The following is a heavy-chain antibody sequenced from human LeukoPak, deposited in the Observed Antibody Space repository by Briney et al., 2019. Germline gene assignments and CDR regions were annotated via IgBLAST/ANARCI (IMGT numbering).Heavy chain of an antibody. CDR3: AKSSTRAYFDWLFPFDY. CDR2: IKQDGSEK. V-gene: IGHV3-7*03. CDR1: GLTFSSYW. Sequence: GGSLRLPCAASGLTFSSYWMRWVRQAPGKGLEGVANIKQDGSEKYYVDSLKGRFTISRDNSKNTLYLQMNSLRAEDTAVYYCAKSSTRAYFDWLFPFDYWGQGTLVTVSS. D-gene: IGHD3-9*01. J-gene: IGHJ4*02.